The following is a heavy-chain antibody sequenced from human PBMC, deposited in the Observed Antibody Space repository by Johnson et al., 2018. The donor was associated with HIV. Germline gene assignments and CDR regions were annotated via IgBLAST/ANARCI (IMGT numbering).Heavy chain of an antibody. CDR1: GFTFSSYG. Sequence: QVQLVESGGGLVQPGGSLRLSCAASGFTFSSYGMHWVRQAPGEGLEWVAVISYDGSNKYYADSVTGRFTISRDNSKNTLYLQMNSLRAEDTAVYYCARDNEDIVLVGAFDIWGQGTMVTVSS. D-gene: IGHD2-8*02. CDR3: ARDNEDIVLVGAFDI. V-gene: IGHV3-30*03. CDR2: ISYDGSNK. J-gene: IGHJ3*02.